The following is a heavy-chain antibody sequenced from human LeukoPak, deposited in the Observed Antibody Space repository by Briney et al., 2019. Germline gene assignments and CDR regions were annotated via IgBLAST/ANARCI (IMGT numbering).Heavy chain of an antibody. V-gene: IGHV3-23*01. J-gene: IGHJ4*02. Sequence: GGSLRLSCAASGFTFSNYAMSWVRQAPGKGLEWVSVISVGGGSAYYAYYPDSVKGRFIISRDNPKNTLYLQMNNLRVEDTAIYYCAKLGMTTVTPFDYWGQGTLVTVSS. D-gene: IGHD4-17*01. CDR2: ISVGGGSA. CDR3: AKLGMTTVTPFDY. CDR1: GFTFSNYA.